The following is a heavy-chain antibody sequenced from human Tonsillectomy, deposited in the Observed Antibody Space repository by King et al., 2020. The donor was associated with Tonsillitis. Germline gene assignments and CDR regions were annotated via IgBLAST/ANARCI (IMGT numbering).Heavy chain of an antibody. CDR1: GFTFSSYG. D-gene: IGHD6-19*01. J-gene: IGHJ4*02. Sequence: VQLVESGGGVVQPGRSLRLSCAASGFTFSSYGMHWVRQAPGKGQEWVAVISYDGSNKYYADSVKGRFTISRDNSKNTLYLQMNSLRAEDTAVYYCAKDRGQWLVQYYFDYWGQGTLVTVSS. CDR2: ISYDGSNK. V-gene: IGHV3-30*18. CDR3: AKDRGQWLVQYYFDY.